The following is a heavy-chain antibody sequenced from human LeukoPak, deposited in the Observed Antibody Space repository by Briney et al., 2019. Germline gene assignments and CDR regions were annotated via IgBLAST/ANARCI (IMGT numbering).Heavy chain of an antibody. J-gene: IGHJ6*02. CDR2: MNPNSGNT. V-gene: IGHV1-8*01. Sequence: ASVKVSCKASGYTFTSYDINWVRQATGQGLEWMGWMNPNSGNTGYAQKFQGRVTMTRNTSISTAYMELSSLRSEDTAVYYCARGGIRGHYYGSGSKHLHMDVWGQGTTVTVSS. D-gene: IGHD3-10*01. CDR1: GYTFTSYD. CDR3: ARGGIRGHYYGSGSKHLHMDV.